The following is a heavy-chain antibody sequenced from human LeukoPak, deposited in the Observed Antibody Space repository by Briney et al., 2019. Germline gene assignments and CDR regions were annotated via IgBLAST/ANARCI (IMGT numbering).Heavy chain of an antibody. J-gene: IGHJ4*02. CDR1: GYTFTGYY. CDR3: ASLAAAGSSWDF. D-gene: IGHD6-13*01. CDR2: INPNSGGT. V-gene: IGHV1-2*02. Sequence: ASVKVSCKASGYTFTGYYMHWVRQAPEQGLEWMGWINPNSGGTNYAQKFQGRVTMTRDTSISTAYMELSRLRSDDTAVHYCASLAAAGSSWDFWGQGTLVTVSS.